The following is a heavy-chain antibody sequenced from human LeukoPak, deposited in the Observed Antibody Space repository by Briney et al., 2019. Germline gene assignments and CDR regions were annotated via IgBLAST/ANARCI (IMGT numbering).Heavy chain of an antibody. CDR3: ARGVEVVVAAPAENDWFDP. V-gene: IGHV3-7*01. CDR1: GFTFSSYW. J-gene: IGHJ5*02. CDR2: IKQDGSEK. Sequence: GGSLRLSCAASGFTFSSYWMSWVRQAPGKGLEWVANIKQDGSEKYYVDSVKGRFTISRDNAKNSLYLQMNSLRAEDTAVYYCARGVEVVVAAPAENDWFDPWGQGTLVTVSS. D-gene: IGHD2-15*01.